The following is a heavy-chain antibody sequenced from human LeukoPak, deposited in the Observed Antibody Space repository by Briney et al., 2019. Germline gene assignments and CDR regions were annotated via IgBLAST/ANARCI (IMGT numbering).Heavy chain of an antibody. CDR1: GFTFSSYW. CDR3: ARDLYYDILTGYSGDYYYGMDV. D-gene: IGHD3-9*01. Sequence: GGSLRLSCAAYGFTFSSYWMSWVRQAPGKGLEWVANIKQDGSEKYYVDSVKGRFTISRDNAKNSLYLQMNSLRAEDTAVYYCARDLYYDILTGYSGDYYYGMDVWGQGTTVTVSS. CDR2: IKQDGSEK. V-gene: IGHV3-7*01. J-gene: IGHJ6*02.